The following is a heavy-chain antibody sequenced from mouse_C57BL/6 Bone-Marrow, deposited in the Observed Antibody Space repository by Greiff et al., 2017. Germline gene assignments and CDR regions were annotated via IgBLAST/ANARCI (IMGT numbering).Heavy chain of an antibody. CDR3: ARNRHYYSSSYVDD. D-gene: IGHD1-1*01. J-gene: IGHJ4*01. V-gene: IGHV2-9-1*01. Sequence: QVQLQQSGPGLVAPSQTLSITCTVSGFSLTSYAISWVRQPPGKGLEWLGVIWTGGGTNYNSAPQSRLSISKDNSKSQVFLKMNSQQTDDKARYYCARNRHYYSSSYVDDGGQGTSVTVSS. CDR2: IWTGGGT. CDR1: GFSLTSYA.